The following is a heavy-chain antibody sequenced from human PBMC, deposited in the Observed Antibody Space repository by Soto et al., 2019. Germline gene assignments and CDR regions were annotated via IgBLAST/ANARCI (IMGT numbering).Heavy chain of an antibody. CDR1: GYTFTSYY. V-gene: IGHV1-46*03. CDR3: ARVYPSDTRYGSVGNNWFDP. D-gene: IGHD3-10*01. J-gene: IGHJ5*02. CDR2: INPSGGST. Sequence: QVQLVQSGAEVKKPGASVKVSCKASGYTFTSYYMHWVRQAPGQGLEWMGIINPSGGSTSYAQKFPGRGTMXXXTXSSTVYMGLSSLRSEDTAVYYCARVYPSDTRYGSVGNNWFDPWGQGTLVTVSS.